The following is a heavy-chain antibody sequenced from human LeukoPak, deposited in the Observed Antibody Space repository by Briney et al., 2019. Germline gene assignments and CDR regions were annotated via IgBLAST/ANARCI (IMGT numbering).Heavy chain of an antibody. CDR2: SNSDGSST. CDR3: ARGVRYSTDNWFDP. V-gene: IGHV3-74*01. D-gene: IGHD6-13*01. Sequence: GGSLRLSCAASGFTFRSYWMYWVRQAPGKGLVWVSRSNSDGSSTSYAGSVKGRFTISRDNAKNTVYLQMNSLRAEDTAVYYCARGVRYSTDNWFDPWGQGTLVTVSS. J-gene: IGHJ5*02. CDR1: GFTFRSYW.